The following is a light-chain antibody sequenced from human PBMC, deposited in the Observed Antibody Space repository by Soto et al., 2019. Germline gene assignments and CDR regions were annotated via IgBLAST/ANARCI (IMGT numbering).Light chain of an antibody. CDR1: SSDVGGYNY. Sequence: QSVLTQPASVSGSPGQSITISCTGTSSDVGGYNYVSWYQQHPGKAPKLMIYEVSNRPSGVSNRFSGSKSGNTASLTIPGLQAEDEADFYCSSYTSSSPHVVFGGGTKLTVL. J-gene: IGLJ2*01. CDR3: SSYTSSSPHVV. V-gene: IGLV2-14*01. CDR2: EVS.